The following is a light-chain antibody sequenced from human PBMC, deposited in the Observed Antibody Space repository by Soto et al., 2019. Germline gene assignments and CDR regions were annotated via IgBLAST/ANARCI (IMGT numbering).Light chain of an antibody. CDR2: DVT. CDR1: SSDVGRYDY. J-gene: IGLJ1*01. Sequence: QSALTQPRSVSGSPGQSVTISCTGTSSDVGRYDYVSWYQQHPGKAPKLIVYDVTERPSGVPDRFSGSKSGNTASLTISGLQAEDEADYSCCSFAGSYSYVFGPGTKVTVL. CDR3: CSFAGSYSYV. V-gene: IGLV2-11*01.